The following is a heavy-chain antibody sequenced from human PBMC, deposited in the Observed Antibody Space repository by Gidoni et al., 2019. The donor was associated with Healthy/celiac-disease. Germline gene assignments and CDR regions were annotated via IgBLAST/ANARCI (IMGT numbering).Heavy chain of an antibody. CDR1: GGSFSGYY. CDR3: ARGLNYYDSSGYYDYGMDV. Sequence: QVQLQQWGAGLLKPSETLSLTCAVYGGSFSGYYWSWIRQPPGKGLEWIGEINHSGSTNYNPSLKSRVTISVDTSKNQFSLKLSSVTAADTAVYYCARGLNYYDSSGYYDYGMDVWGQGTTVTVSS. J-gene: IGHJ6*02. V-gene: IGHV4-34*01. CDR2: INHSGST. D-gene: IGHD3-22*01.